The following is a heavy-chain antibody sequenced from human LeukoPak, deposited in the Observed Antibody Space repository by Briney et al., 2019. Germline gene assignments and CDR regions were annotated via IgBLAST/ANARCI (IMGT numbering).Heavy chain of an antibody. D-gene: IGHD6-19*01. V-gene: IGHV3-23*01. CDR3: AKAEGYSTGWFSY. Sequence: GGSLRLSCAASGFTFSSYAMSWVRQAPGKGLEWVSGLSGSGVRTDYADSVKGRFTVSRDISKDTLYLQMNDLRAEDTAVYYCAKAEGYSTGWFSYWGQGTLVTVSS. J-gene: IGHJ4*02. CDR2: LSGSGVRT. CDR1: GFTFSSYA.